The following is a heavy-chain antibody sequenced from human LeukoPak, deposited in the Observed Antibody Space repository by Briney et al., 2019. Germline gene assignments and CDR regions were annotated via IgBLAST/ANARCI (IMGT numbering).Heavy chain of an antibody. CDR1: GGTFSSYA. CDR3: ARAGVVVVPAAEVNGYNWFDP. D-gene: IGHD2-2*01. CDR2: IIPIFGTA. V-gene: IGHV1-69*05. J-gene: IGHJ5*02. Sequence: SVKVSCKASGGTFSSYAISWVRQAPGQGLEWMGGIIPIFGTANYAQKFQGRVTITTDESTSTAYMELSSLRSEDTAVYYCARAGVVVVPAAEVNGYNWFDPWGQGTLVTVSS.